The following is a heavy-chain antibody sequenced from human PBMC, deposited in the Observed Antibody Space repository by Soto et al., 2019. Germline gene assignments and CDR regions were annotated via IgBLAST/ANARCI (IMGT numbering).Heavy chain of an antibody. J-gene: IGHJ6*02. V-gene: IGHV4-61*01. Sequence: XTLTVPCTVSGGSLSSGSYDWSWIRQPPGKGLEWIGYIYYSGSTNYNPSLKSRVTISVATSKNQFSMKLSSVTAEDTAVYYCARAGEYGMDVWGQGATVTVSS. CDR3: ARAGEYGMDV. CDR2: IYYSGST. CDR1: GGSLSSGSYD. D-gene: IGHD7-27*01.